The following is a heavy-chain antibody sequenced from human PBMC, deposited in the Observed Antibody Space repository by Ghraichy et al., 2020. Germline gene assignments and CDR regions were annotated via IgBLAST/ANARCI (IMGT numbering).Heavy chain of an antibody. CDR3: ARVMKWLEESDFDF. CDR2: IHHSWST. Sequence: SETLSLTCAVHGGSFSTSYWAWIRQSPGKGLEWIGEIHHSWSTNYNPSLKSRVTISIDTSKNQFSLTLDSVTAADTAISYCARVMKWLEESDFDFWGQGSLVTVTS. J-gene: IGHJ4*02. D-gene: IGHD6-19*01. CDR1: GGSFSTSY. V-gene: IGHV4-34*01.